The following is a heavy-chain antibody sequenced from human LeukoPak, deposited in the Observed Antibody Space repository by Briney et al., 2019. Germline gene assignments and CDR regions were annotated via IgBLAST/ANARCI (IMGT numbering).Heavy chain of an antibody. CDR1: GYTFTGYY. J-gene: IGHJ4*02. Sequence: ASVKVSCKASGYTFTGYYMHWVRQAPGQGLEWMGWMNPNSGNTGYAQKFQGRVTMTRNTSISTAYMELSSLRSEDTAVYYCARLPLAAAGQGGWGQGTLVTVSS. V-gene: IGHV1-8*02. D-gene: IGHD6-13*01. CDR3: ARLPLAAAGQGG. CDR2: MNPNSGNT.